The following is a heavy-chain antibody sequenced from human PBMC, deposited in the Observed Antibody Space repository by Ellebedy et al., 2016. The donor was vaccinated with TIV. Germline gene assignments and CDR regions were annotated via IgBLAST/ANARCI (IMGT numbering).Heavy chain of an antibody. CDR2: ISRTSRWT. V-gene: IGHV3-23*01. J-gene: IGHJ5*01. CDR3: AKDRDWNDVHWFDS. D-gene: IGHD1-1*01. Sequence: GESLKISXAASGFTFSTYGMTWVRQAPGKGLEWVSSISRTSRWTNHADSVKGRFTISRDNSKNTLFLQMNSLRVDDTAVYFCAKDRDWNDVHWFDSWGQGTLVSVSS. CDR1: GFTFSTYG.